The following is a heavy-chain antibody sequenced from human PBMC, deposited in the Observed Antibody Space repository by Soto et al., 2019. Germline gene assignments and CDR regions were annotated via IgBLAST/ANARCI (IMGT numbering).Heavy chain of an antibody. CDR1: GGTFSSYA. CDR2: IIPIFGTA. J-gene: IGHJ6*02. V-gene: IGHV1-69*06. Sequence: QVQRVQSGAEVKKPGSSVKVSCKASGGTFSSYAISWVRQAPGQGLEWMGGIIPIFGTANYAQKFQGRVTITADKPTSTAYMDLSCLRSEDTAVYYCARAYSRPNNWPFPNLEVWGQGTTVTVSS. CDR3: ARAYSRPNNWPFPNLEV. D-gene: IGHD6-13*01.